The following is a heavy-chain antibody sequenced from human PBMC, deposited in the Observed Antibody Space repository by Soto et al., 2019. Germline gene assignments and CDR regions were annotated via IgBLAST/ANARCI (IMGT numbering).Heavy chain of an antibody. CDR1: GGTFSSYA. CDR2: IIPIFGTA. D-gene: IGHD1-26*01. CDR3: ARGGSYSLLGAFDI. V-gene: IGHV1-69*06. J-gene: IGHJ3*02. Sequence: SVRVSCKASGGTFSSYAISWVRQAPGQGLEWMGGIIPIFGTANYAQKFQGRVTITADKSTSTAYMELSSLRSEDTAVYYCARGGSYSLLGAFDIWGQGTMVTVSS.